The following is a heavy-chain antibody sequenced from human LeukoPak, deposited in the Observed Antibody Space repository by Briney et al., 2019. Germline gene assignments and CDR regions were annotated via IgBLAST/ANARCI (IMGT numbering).Heavy chain of an antibody. CDR2: ITAYNGNT. CDR1: GYSFTSYG. J-gene: IGHJ5*02. Sequence: ASVKVSCKVSGYSFTSYGISWVRQAPGQGLEWMGWITAYNGNTHFARNLRDRVTMTTDTSANTVYLELRNLRSDDTAVYYCARDPEGTYSGSFEGDWFDPWGQGTLVTVSS. CDR3: ARDPEGTYSGSFEGDWFDP. V-gene: IGHV1-18*01. D-gene: IGHD1-26*01.